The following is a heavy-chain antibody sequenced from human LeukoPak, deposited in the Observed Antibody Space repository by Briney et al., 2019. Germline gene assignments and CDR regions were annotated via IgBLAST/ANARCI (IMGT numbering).Heavy chain of an antibody. CDR3: ARHGGSGSFDY. D-gene: IGHD3-3*01. Sequence: SETLSLTCTVSGGSISTYYWSWIRQPPGKGREWIGYSYYSGTTTPHPSLKSRVTISVDPSKNQFSLRLTSVTAADTAVYYCARHGGSGSFDYWGQGTLVTVSS. CDR1: GGSISTYY. J-gene: IGHJ4*02. V-gene: IGHV4-59*08. CDR2: SYYSGTT.